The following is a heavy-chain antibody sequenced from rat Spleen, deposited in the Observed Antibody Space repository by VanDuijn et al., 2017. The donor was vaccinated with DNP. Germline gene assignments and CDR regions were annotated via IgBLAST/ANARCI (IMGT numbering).Heavy chain of an antibody. V-gene: IGHV5S23*01. Sequence: EVQLVESGGGVVQPGKSLKLSCAASGFSFSDSAMAWVRQSPKMGLEWVATISPDGGHTYYRDSVKGRFTISRDNARSTLSLLMVNLRSEDTATYYCVTHYNYWFFDFWGPGTMVSVSS. J-gene: IGHJ1*01. CDR3: VTHYNYWFFDF. CDR1: GFSFSDSA. CDR2: ISPDGGHT.